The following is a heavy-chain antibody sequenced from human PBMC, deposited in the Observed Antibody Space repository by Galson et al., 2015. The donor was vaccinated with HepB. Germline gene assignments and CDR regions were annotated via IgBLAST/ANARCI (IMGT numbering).Heavy chain of an antibody. D-gene: IGHD3-9*01. J-gene: IGHJ4*02. CDR2: IRSKAYGGTT. CDR3: TRVTDYDILTGYYMGNWFDY. V-gene: IGHV3-49*04. CDR1: GFTFGGYA. Sequence: SLRLSCAASGFTFGGYAMSWVRQAPGKGLEWVGFIRSKAYGGTTEYAASVKGRFTISRDDSKSIAYLQMNSLKTEDTAVYYCTRVTDYDILTGYYMGNWFDYWGQGTLVTVSS.